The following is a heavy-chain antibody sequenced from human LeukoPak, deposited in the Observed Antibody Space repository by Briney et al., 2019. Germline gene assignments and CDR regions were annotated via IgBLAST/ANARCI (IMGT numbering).Heavy chain of an antibody. V-gene: IGHV4-61*01. D-gene: IGHD3-16*01. J-gene: IGHJ3*02. CDR3: ARDGGRGSYDAFDI. CDR1: GGSISSSSYY. CDR2: IYYSGST. Sequence: PSETLSLTCTVSGGSISSSSYYWGWIRQPPGKGLEWIGYIYYSGSTNYNPSLKSRVTISVDTSKNQFSLKLSSVTAADTAVYYCARDGGRGSYDAFDIWGQGTMVTVSS.